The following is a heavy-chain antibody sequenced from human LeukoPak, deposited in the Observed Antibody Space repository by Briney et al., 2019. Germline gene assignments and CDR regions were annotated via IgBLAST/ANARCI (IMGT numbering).Heavy chain of an antibody. Sequence: ASVKVSCKVSGYTLSELSIHWVRRASGKGLQWMGGFDPEDGETIYAQKFQGRVTMTRDTSISTAYMELSRLRSDDTAVYYCAKDGQNYYADYWGQGTLVTVSS. CDR1: GYTLSELS. J-gene: IGHJ4*02. V-gene: IGHV1-24*01. CDR2: FDPEDGET. CDR3: AKDGQNYYADY. D-gene: IGHD1-26*01.